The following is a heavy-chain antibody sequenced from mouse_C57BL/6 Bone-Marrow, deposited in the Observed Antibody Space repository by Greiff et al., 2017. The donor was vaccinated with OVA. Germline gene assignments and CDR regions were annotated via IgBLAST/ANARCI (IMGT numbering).Heavy chain of an antibody. Sequence: AQLQQSGAELVRPGASVKLSCTASGFNIKDDYMHWVKQRPEQGLEWIGWIDPENGDTEYASKFQGKATITADTSSNTAYLQLSSLTSEDTAVYYCTAPHTDYFDYWGQGTTLTVSS. D-gene: IGHD1-1*01. J-gene: IGHJ2*01. V-gene: IGHV14-4*01. CDR3: TAPHTDYFDY. CDR2: IDPENGDT. CDR1: GFNIKDDY.